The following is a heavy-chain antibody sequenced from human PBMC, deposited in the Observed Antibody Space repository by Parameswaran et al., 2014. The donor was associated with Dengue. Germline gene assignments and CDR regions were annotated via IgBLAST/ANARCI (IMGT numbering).Heavy chain of an antibody. CDR2: ISSSGYTT. J-gene: IGHJ4*02. CDR3: ARPVGPTTRSDY. V-gene: IGHV3-11*01. Sequence: KGLEWISYISSSGYTTYYADSVKDRFTISRDNAKNSLYLQMNSLRAEDTAVYYCARPVGPTTRSDYWGQGTLVTVSS. D-gene: IGHD1-26*01.